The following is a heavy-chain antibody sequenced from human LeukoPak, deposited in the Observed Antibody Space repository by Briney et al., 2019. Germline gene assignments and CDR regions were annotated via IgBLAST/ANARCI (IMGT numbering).Heavy chain of an antibody. D-gene: IGHD2-15*01. J-gene: IGHJ4*02. CDR2: IKEDGSEK. CDR3: ARASRGIPANLCFDY. CDR1: GFTFSDYW. Sequence: GGSLRLSCAASGFTFSDYWMSWVRQAPGKGLEWVANIKEDGSEKYYVDSVKGRFTISRDNAKNSLYLQMNSLRVEDTAVYYCARASRGIPANLCFDYWGQGTLVTVSS. V-gene: IGHV3-7*01.